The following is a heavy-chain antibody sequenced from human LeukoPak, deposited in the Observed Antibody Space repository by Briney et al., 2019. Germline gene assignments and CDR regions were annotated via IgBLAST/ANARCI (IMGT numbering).Heavy chain of an antibody. D-gene: IGHD2-2*01. CDR3: ARRTWYQLLFGWFDP. V-gene: IGHV4-39*07. CDR1: GGSISSSSYY. CDR2: IYYSGST. J-gene: IGHJ5*02. Sequence: SETLSLTCTVSGGSISSSSYYWGWIRQPPGKGLEWIGSIYYSGSTNYNPSLKSRVTISVDTSKNQFSLKLSSVTAADTAVYYCARRTWYQLLFGWFDPWGQGTLVTVSS.